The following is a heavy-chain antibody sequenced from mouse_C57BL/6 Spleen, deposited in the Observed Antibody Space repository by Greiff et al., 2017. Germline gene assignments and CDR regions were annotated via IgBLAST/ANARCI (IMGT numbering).Heavy chain of an antibody. CDR1: GYTFPSYW. J-gene: IGHJ2*01. Sequence: QVQLQQPGAELVMPGASVKLSCKASGYTFPSYWMHWVKQRPGQGLEWIGEIDPSDSYTNYNQKFKGKSTLTVDKSSSTAYMQLSSLTSEDSAVYYCARLDYYGSSYSYYFDYWGQGTTLTVSS. CDR2: IDPSDSYT. D-gene: IGHD1-1*01. V-gene: IGHV1-69*01. CDR3: ARLDYYGSSYSYYFDY.